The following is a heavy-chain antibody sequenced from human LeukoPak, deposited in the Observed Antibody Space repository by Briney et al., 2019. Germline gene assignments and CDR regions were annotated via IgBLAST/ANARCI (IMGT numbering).Heavy chain of an antibody. CDR1: GASISSSPFY. D-gene: IGHD1-26*01. V-gene: IGHV4-39*01. CDR3: AKSGGYGLIDY. CDR2: IYYSGST. Sequence: SETLSLTCTVSGASISSSPFYWGWIRQAPGKGLDWIGSIYYSGSTYYNSSLSSRVTISLDTSQNQFSLRLTSVSAADTAVYYCAKSGGYGLIDYWGQGTLVTVSS. J-gene: IGHJ4*02.